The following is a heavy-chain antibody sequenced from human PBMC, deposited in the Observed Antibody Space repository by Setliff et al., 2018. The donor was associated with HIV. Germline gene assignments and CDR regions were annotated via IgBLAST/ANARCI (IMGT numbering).Heavy chain of an antibody. Sequence: LSLTCAVYDGSLSSYYWSWIRQSTGKGLEWIGEINDSGTTNYNPSLESRVTMLIDMSKNQLSLRLSSVTAADTAVYFCARGPIRYSSGVRWFLGVESWYSGIDYWGQGTRVTVSS. CDR3: ARGPIRYSSGVRWFLGVESWYSGIDY. CDR1: DGSLSSYY. CDR2: INDSGTT. D-gene: IGHD2-15*01. V-gene: IGHV4-34*01. J-gene: IGHJ4*02.